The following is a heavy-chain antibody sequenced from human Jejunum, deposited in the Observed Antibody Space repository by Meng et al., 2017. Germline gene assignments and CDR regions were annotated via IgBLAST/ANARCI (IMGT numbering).Heavy chain of an antibody. D-gene: IGHD3-10*01. V-gene: IGHV3-74*01. Sequence: GESLKISCAASGFSFSSQWMHWVRQAPGKGLVWVSRSNSDGGSTSYADSVKGRFTISRDNAKNALYLQMNSLRAEDTAVYYCARGYYGLNYWGQGTLVTVSS. J-gene: IGHJ4*02. CDR3: ARGYYGLNY. CDR1: GFSFSSQW. CDR2: SNSDGGST.